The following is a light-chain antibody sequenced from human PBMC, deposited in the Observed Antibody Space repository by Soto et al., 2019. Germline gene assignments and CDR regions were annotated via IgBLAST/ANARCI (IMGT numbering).Light chain of an antibody. CDR1: SSDVGVYDY. CDR2: DVN. V-gene: IGLV2-11*01. CDR3: CSYAGSNWV. Sequence: QSALTQPASVSGSPGQSLTISCTGTSSDVGVYDYVSWYQQHPGKAPKLVIYDVNRRPSGVPDRFSGSKSGNTASLSISGLQADDEADYHCCSYAGSNWVFGGGTKLTVL. J-gene: IGLJ3*02.